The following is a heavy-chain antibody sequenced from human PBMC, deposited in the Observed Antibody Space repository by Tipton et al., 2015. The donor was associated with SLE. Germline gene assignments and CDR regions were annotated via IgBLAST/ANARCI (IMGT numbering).Heavy chain of an antibody. CDR2: IYNRERT. Sequence: TLSLTCSVSGDSIRSSSNYWGWIRQPPGKGLEWVGAIYNRERTYYNPSLRSRVTISVDTSKNQFSLKLSSVTAADTAVYYCARWDSGRSVGAFDFWGQGTMVTVSS. CDR1: GDSIRSSSNY. D-gene: IGHD1-26*01. J-gene: IGHJ3*01. V-gene: IGHV4-39*01. CDR3: ARWDSGRSVGAFDF.